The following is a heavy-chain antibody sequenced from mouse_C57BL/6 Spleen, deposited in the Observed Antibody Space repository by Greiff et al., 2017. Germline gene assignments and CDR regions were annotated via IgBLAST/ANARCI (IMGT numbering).Heavy chain of an antibody. D-gene: IGHD2-4*01. V-gene: IGHV1-64*01. CDR3: ARGGYYDYSNWYFDV. CDR1: GYTFTSYW. J-gene: IGHJ1*03. CDR2: IHPNSGST. Sequence: CKASGYTFTSYWMHWVKQRPGQGLEWIGMIHPNSGSTNYNEKFKSKATLTVDKSSSTAYMQLSSLTSEDSAVYYCARGGYYDYSNWYFDVWGTGTTVTVSS.